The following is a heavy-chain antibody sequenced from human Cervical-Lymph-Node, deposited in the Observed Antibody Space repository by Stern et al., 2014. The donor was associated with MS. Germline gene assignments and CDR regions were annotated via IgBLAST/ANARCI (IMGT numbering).Heavy chain of an antibody. J-gene: IGHJ4*02. CDR2: ISSRSSYI. Sequence: EVQLVESGGGLVQPGGSLRLSCGASGFTFSTYSMNWVRQAPGKGLEWVSSISSRSSYISYADSVKGRFTISRNNAKNSLYLQMNSLRAEDTAVYYCASGSSGWSGYWGQGTLVTVSS. V-gene: IGHV3-21*01. CDR1: GFTFSTYS. CDR3: ASGSSGWSGY. D-gene: IGHD6-19*01.